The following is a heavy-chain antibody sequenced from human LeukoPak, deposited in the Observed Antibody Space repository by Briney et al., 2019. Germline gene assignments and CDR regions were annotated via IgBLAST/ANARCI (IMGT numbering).Heavy chain of an antibody. CDR2: ISYDGSNK. CDR3: AKEDYVLFDY. V-gene: IGHV3-30*18. Sequence: GRSLRLSCAASGFTFSSYGMHWVRQAPGKGLEWVAVISYDGSNKYYADSVKGRFTISRDNSKNTLYLQMNSLRAEDTAVYYCAKEDYVLFDYWGQGTLVTVSS. CDR1: GFTFSSYG. D-gene: IGHD2/OR15-2a*01. J-gene: IGHJ4*02.